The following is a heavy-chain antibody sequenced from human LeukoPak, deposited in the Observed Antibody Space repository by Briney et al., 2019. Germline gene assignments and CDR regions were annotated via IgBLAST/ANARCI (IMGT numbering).Heavy chain of an antibody. CDR2: IDTAGDT. Sequence: GGSLRLSCAASGFTFRSYDMHWVRQATGKGLEWVSAIDTAGDTYYPGSVKGRFTISRENAKNSLYLQMNSLRAGDTAVYYCARGVGAFDIWGQGTMVTVSS. CDR3: ARGVGAFDI. CDR1: GFTFRSYD. D-gene: IGHD2-15*01. V-gene: IGHV3-13*04. J-gene: IGHJ3*02.